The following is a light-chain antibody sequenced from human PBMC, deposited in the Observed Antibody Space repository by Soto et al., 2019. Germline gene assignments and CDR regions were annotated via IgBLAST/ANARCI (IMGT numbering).Light chain of an antibody. CDR3: RSYTSSSTLYV. CDR2: EVS. Sequence: QCVLTQPASVSGSPGQSITISCTGTISDVGGYNYVSWYQQHPGKAPKLMIYEVSNRPSGVSNRFSGSKSGNTASLTISGLQADDEADYYCRSYTSSSTLYVFGTGTKVTVL. J-gene: IGLJ1*01. V-gene: IGLV2-14*01. CDR1: ISDVGGYNY.